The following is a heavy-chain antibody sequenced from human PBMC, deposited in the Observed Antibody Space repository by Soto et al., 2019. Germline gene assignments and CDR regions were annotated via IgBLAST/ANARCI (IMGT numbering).Heavy chain of an antibody. CDR1: RLTLSSYA. CDR3: ARDRVAAAAYYYYGMDV. J-gene: IGHJ6*02. Sequence: GTLRLSSATSRLTLSSYAMHWVRQAPGRGLEWVAVISYDGSNKYYADSVKGRFTISRDNSKNTLYLQMNSLRAEDTAVYYCARDRVAAAAYYYYGMDVWGQGTTVTVSS. V-gene: IGHV3-30-3*01. D-gene: IGHD6-13*01. CDR2: ISYDGSNK.